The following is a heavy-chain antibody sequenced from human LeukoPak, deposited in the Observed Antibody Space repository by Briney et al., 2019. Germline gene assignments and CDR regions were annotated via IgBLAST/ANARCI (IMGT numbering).Heavy chain of an antibody. V-gene: IGHV4-4*07. CDR1: GGSISSYY. CDR2: IYTSGST. J-gene: IGHJ4*02. Sequence: PSETLSLTCTVSGGSISSYYWSWIRQPAGKGLEWIGRIYTSGSTNYNPSLKSRVTILVDKSKNQFSLKLSSVTAADTAVYYCARARLAVAGTIFDYWGQGTLVTVSS. CDR3: ARARLAVAGTIFDY. D-gene: IGHD6-19*01.